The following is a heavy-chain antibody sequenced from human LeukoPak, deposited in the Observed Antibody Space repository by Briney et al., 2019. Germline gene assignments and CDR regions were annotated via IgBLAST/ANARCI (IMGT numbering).Heavy chain of an antibody. CDR2: IYYSGST. D-gene: IGHD6-19*01. V-gene: IGHV4-39*01. CDR1: GGSISSSSYY. Sequence: PSETLSLTCTVSGGSISSSSYYWGWIRQPPGKGLEWIGSIYYSGSTYYNPSLKSRVIISVDTSKNQFSLKLSSVTAADTAVYYCARRLAGTEDYWGQGTLVTVSS. CDR3: ARRLAGTEDY. J-gene: IGHJ4*02.